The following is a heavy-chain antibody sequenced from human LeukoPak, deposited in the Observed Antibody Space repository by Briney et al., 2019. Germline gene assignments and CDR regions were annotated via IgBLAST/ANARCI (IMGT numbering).Heavy chain of an antibody. CDR3: ARGGGLDV. CDR2: IFNPGGAT. CDR1: GFTFSSYW. D-gene: IGHD3-16*01. J-gene: IGHJ6*02. Sequence: PGGSLRLSCAASGFTFSSYWMHWVRQAPGKGLVWVSRIFNPGGATAYVDSVKGRFTISRDNAKNSLYLQMSNLRAEDAAVYFCARGGGLDVWGQGATVTVSS. V-gene: IGHV3-74*01.